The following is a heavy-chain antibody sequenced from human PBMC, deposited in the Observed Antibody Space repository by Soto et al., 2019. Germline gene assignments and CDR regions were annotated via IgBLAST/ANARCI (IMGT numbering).Heavy chain of an antibody. CDR2: IIPIFGTA. CDR3: ASPYSRTIFGVVIKHDAFDI. J-gene: IGHJ3*02. Sequence: QVQLVQSGAEVKKPGSSVKVSCKASGGTFSSYAISWVRQAPGHGLEWMGGIIPIFGTANYAQKFQGRVTITANESTSTAYMELSSLRSEDTAVYYCASPYSRTIFGVVIKHDAFDIWGQGTMVTVSS. CDR1: GGTFSSYA. D-gene: IGHD3-3*01. V-gene: IGHV1-69*01.